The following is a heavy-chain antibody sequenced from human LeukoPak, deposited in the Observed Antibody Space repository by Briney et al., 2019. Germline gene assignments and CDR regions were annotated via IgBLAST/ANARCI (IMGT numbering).Heavy chain of an antibody. CDR3: AKDRFSSGWYLGYFDL. CDR1: GFTFSSYA. V-gene: IGHV3-30-3*01. CDR2: ISYDGSNK. D-gene: IGHD6-19*01. Sequence: GGSLRLSCAASGFTFSSYAMHWVRQAPGKGLEWVAVISYDGSNKYYADSVKGRFTISRDNAKNSLYLQMNSLRAEDTVVYYCAKDRFSSGWYLGYFDLWGRGTLVTVSS. J-gene: IGHJ2*01.